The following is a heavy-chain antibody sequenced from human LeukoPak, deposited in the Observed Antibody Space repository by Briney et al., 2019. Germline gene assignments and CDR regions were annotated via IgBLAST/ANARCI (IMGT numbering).Heavy chain of an antibody. J-gene: IGHJ4*02. CDR2: ISRSGGST. D-gene: IGHD3-16*02. V-gene: IGHV3-23*01. CDR1: GFTFSSYA. Sequence: PGGSLRLSCAASGFTFSSYAMSWVRQAPGKGLEWVSAISRSGGSTDYADSVQGRFTISRDNSNNTLYLQMNSLRAEDTAVYYCANPLRSGDLSLDWDYWGQGTLVTVSS. CDR3: ANPLRSGDLSLDWDY.